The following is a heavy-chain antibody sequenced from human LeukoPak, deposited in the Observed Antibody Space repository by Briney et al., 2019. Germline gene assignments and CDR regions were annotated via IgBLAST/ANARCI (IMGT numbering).Heavy chain of an antibody. V-gene: IGHV1-46*01. CDR2: INPSGGST. CDR3: ARGDYDILTGYPYYYGMDV. D-gene: IGHD3-9*01. Sequence: ASVKVSCKASGYTFTSYYMHWVRQAPGQGLEWMGIINPSGGSTSYAQKFQGRVTMTRDTSTSTVYMELSSLRSEDTAVYYCARGDYDILTGYPYYYGMDVWGQGPTVTVSS. J-gene: IGHJ6*02. CDR1: GYTFTSYY.